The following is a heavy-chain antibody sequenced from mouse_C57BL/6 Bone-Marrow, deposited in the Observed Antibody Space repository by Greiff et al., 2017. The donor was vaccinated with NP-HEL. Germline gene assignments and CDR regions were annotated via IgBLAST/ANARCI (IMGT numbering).Heavy chain of an antibody. Sequence: VQLKESVAELVRPGASVKLSCTASGFNIKNTYMHWVKQRPEQGLEWIGRIDPANGNTKYAPKFQGKATITADTSSNTAYLQLSSLTSEDTAIYYCARDYGSSYGSWFAYWGQGTLVTVSA. D-gene: IGHD1-1*01. CDR3: ARDYGSSYGSWFAY. CDR1: GFNIKNTY. CDR2: IDPANGNT. J-gene: IGHJ3*01. V-gene: IGHV14-3*01.